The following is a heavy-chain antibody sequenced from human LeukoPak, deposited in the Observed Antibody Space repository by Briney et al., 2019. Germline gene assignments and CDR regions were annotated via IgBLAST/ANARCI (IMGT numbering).Heavy chain of an antibody. J-gene: IGHJ4*02. CDR3: ARDSPYYYDSSGYPTLDY. D-gene: IGHD3-22*01. CDR2: ISYDGSNR. V-gene: IGHV3-30*03. CDR1: GFTFSSYG. Sequence: GGSLRLSCAASGFTFSSYGMHWVRQAPGKGLEWVAVISYDGSNRYYADSVKGRFTISRDNSKNTLYLQMNSLRAEDTAVYYCARDSPYYYDSSGYPTLDYWGQGTLVTVSS.